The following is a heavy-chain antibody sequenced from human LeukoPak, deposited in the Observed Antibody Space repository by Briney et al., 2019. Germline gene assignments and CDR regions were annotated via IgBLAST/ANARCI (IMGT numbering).Heavy chain of an antibody. CDR3: ARRGSGYYDSREALDI. J-gene: IGHJ3*02. CDR2: INPNSGGT. CDR1: GYTFIAYY. D-gene: IGHD3-22*01. Sequence: GASVKVSCKASGYTFIAYYIYWMRQAPGQGLEWVGRINPNSGGTNYAQNFQDRVTLTRDTSITTAYMGLNRLISDDTAVYYCARRGSGYYDSREALDIWGQGTMVTVSS. V-gene: IGHV1-2*06.